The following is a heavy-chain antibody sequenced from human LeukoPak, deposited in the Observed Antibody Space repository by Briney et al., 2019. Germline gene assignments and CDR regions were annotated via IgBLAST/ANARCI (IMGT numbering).Heavy chain of an antibody. V-gene: IGHV7-4-1*01. Sequence: ASVKVSCKASGYTFTTYAMNWVRQAPGQGLEWMGWINTNTGNPTYAQGFTGQFVFSLDTSVSTADLQIYSLQSGDTAVYYCARARGCSGGNCYSEYWGQGTLVTVAS. CDR1: GYTFTTYA. D-gene: IGHD2-15*01. J-gene: IGHJ4*02. CDR2: INTNTGNP. CDR3: ARARGCSGGNCYSEY.